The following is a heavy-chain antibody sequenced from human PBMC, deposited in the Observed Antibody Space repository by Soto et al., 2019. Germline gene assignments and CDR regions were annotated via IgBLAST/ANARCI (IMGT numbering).Heavy chain of an antibody. CDR1: GFTFSAFP. Sequence: GGSLRLSCAVSGFTFSAFPMFWVRQAPGKGLEWVAFISYDGRNEDYADSVKGRFTISRDNSKNTLYLQMNSLSSEDTAVYYCTKGVVREPAYFDSWGQGTRVTVSS. CDR3: TKGVVREPAYFDS. CDR2: ISYDGRNE. V-gene: IGHV3-30*18. J-gene: IGHJ4*02. D-gene: IGHD3-10*01.